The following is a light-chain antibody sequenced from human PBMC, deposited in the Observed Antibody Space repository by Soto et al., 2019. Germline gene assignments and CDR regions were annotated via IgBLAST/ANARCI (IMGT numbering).Light chain of an antibody. CDR3: AAWDDSLNGPV. J-gene: IGLJ2*01. Sequence: QSVVTQPPSASGTPGQRVTLSCSGSSSNIGSNTVNWYQQLPGTAPKLLIYSNNQRPSGVPDRLSGSKSGTSASLAISGLQSEDEADYYCAAWDDSLNGPVFGGGTTLTVL. CDR2: SNN. V-gene: IGLV1-44*01. CDR1: SSNIGSNT.